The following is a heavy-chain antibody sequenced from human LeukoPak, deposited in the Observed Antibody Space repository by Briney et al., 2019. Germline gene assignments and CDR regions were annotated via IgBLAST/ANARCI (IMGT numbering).Heavy chain of an antibody. D-gene: IGHD1-14*01. CDR2: IYYSGTT. CDR1: CGSISSYY. J-gene: IGHJ3*02. CDR3: ARHEWGITNAFDI. Sequence: SETLSLTCTVSCGSISSYYWRWIRQPPGKGLEWIGSIYYSGTTYYNPSLKSRVTISVDTSKKQFSLKLRSVTAADTAIYYCARHEWGITNAFDIWGQGTMVTVSS. V-gene: IGHV4-59*04.